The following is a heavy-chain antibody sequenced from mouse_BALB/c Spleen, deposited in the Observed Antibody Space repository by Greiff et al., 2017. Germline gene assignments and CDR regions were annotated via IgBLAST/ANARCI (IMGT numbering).Heavy chain of an antibody. Sequence: EVKLVESGGGLVQPGGSLKLSCAASGFTFSSYGMSWVRQTPDKRLELVATINSNGGSTYYPDSVKGRCTISRDNAKNTLYLQMSSLKSEDTAMYCGARAHDGFDYWGQGTTLTVSS. CDR2: INSNGGST. CDR1: GFTFSSYG. J-gene: IGHJ2*01. CDR3: ARAHDGFDY. D-gene: IGHD2-12*01. V-gene: IGHV5-6-3*01.